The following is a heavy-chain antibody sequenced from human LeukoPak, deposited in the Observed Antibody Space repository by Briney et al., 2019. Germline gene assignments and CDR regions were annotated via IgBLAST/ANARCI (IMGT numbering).Heavy chain of an antibody. CDR1: GFTFSNAG. V-gene: IGHV3-15*01. CDR3: ATEFFQNGYNY. CDR2: IKGKSDGGTT. Sequence: GGSLRLSCAASGFTFSNAGMSWVRQAPGKGLEWVGRIKGKSDGGTTDYAAPVKGRFTISRDDSKNTLYLQMNSLKIDDTAVYHCATEFFQNGYNYWGQGTLVTVSS. J-gene: IGHJ4*02. D-gene: IGHD3-22*01.